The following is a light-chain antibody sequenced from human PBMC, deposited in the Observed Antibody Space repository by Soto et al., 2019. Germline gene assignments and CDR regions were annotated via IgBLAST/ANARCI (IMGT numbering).Light chain of an antibody. V-gene: IGLV2-8*01. CDR1: SSDVGGYNY. CDR3: CSYGGSNNGV. J-gene: IGLJ3*02. Sequence: QSALTQPPSASGSPGQAVAISCTGTSSDVGGYNYVSWYQQPPGKAPKLVIYEVTKRPSGVPDRFSGSKSGNTASLTVSGLQADDEADYYCCSYGGSNNGVFGGGTKVTVL. CDR2: EVT.